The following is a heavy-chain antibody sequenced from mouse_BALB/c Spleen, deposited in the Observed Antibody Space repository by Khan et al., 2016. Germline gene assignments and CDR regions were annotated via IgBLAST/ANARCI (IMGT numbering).Heavy chain of an antibody. CDR1: GYTFTSYW. J-gene: IGHJ4*01. CDR2: IYPGDGDT. V-gene: IGHV1-87*01. Sequence: QVQLKQSGAELARPGASVKLSCKASGYTFTSYWMQWVKQRPGQGLEWIGAIYPGDGDTRYTQKLKGKATLTADKSSNTAYMQLSSLASEDSAVDYCAKGGRAMDYWGQGTSVTVSS. CDR3: AKGGRAMDY.